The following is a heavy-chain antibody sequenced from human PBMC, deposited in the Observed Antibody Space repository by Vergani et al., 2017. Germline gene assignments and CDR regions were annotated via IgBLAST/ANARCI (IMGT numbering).Heavy chain of an antibody. V-gene: IGHV3-9*01. D-gene: IGHD5-12*01. CDR2: ISWNSGAV. CDR1: GFTFSTYD. Sequence: EVQLVESGGGVVRPGGSLRLSCAASGFTFSTYDMHWVRQGPGKGLEWVSGISWNSGAVDYADSVRGRFTISRDNAKNSLFLEMNSLRFEDTAVYFCTKGSVYYHDSAGHGYDPYTGFDLWGQGTLVTVSS. CDR3: TKGSVYYHDSAGHGYDPYTGFDL. J-gene: IGHJ3*01.